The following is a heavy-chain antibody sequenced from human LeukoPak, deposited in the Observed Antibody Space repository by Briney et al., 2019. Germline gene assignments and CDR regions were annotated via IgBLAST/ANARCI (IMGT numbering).Heavy chain of an antibody. D-gene: IGHD4-17*01. CDR3: ARIPYGDRGDFFDY. CDR2: IDWNDAK. J-gene: IGHJ4*02. CDR1: GFSLTTSGMR. Sequence: SGPALVKPTQTLTLTCTFSGFSLTTSGMRVSWIRQPPGKALEWLARIDWNDAKFYSTSLKTRLTISKDTSKNQVVLTMTNMDPVDTATYYCARIPYGDRGDFFDYWGQGTLVTVS. V-gene: IGHV2-70*04.